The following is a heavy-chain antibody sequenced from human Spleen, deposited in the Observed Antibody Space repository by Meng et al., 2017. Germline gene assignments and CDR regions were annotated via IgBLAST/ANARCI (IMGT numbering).Heavy chain of an antibody. CDR3: ARDVDQYGSGSHNDDY. CDR1: GGTFSSYT. D-gene: IGHD3-10*01. J-gene: IGHJ4*02. V-gene: IGHV1-69*04. Sequence: SVKVSCKASGGTFSSYTISWVRQAPGQGLEWMGRIIPILGIANYAQKFQGRVTITADKSTSTAYMELSSLRSEDTAVYYCARDVDQYGSGSHNDDYWGQGTLVTVSS. CDR2: IIPILGIA.